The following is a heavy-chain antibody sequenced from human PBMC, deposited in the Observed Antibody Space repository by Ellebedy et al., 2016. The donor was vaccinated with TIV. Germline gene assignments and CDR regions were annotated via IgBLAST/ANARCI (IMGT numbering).Heavy chain of an antibody. D-gene: IGHD3-16*01. J-gene: IGHJ4*02. CDR1: GYTFTHYG. CDR3: ARHLESRWLIHGGDY. V-gene: IGHV1-18*04. Sequence: AASVKVSCKASGYTFTHYGISWVRQAPGQGLEWMGWINPYNGNTTYAQKYQGRVTMTTDSSTRTSYMELSSPTSDDTAIYYCARHLESRWLIHGGDYWGQGSLVTVSS. CDR2: INPYNGNT.